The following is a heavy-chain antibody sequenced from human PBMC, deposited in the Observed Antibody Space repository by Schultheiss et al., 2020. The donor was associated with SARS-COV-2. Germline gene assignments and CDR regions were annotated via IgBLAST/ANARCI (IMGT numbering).Heavy chain of an antibody. Sequence: ASVKVSCKASGGTFSSYAISWVRQAPGQGLEWMGWISAYNGNTNYAQKLQGRVTMTTDTSTSTAYMELRSLRSDDTAVYYCARARGATTVTTPLALDFDYWGQGTLVTVSS. CDR2: ISAYNGNT. CDR3: ARARGATTVTTPLALDFDY. D-gene: IGHD4-17*01. V-gene: IGHV1-18*01. CDR1: GGTFSSYA. J-gene: IGHJ4*02.